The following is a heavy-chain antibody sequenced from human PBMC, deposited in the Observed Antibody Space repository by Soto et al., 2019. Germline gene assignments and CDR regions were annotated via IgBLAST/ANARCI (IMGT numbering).Heavy chain of an antibody. CDR3: AKDRGALRWSDHHYYFAY. V-gene: IGHV3-30*18. J-gene: IGHJ4*02. Sequence: GGSLRLSCAASGFTFSSYGMHWVRQAPGKGLEWVAVILYDGSKKYYADSMKGRFTISRDNSKNTLYLQMDSLRAEDTAVYYCAKDRGALRWSDHHYYFAYWAQGALVPVSS. CDR2: ILYDGSKK. CDR1: GFTFSSYG. D-gene: IGHD4-17*01.